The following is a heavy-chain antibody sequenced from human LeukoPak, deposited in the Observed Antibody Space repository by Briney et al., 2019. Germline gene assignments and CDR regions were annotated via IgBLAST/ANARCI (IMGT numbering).Heavy chain of an antibody. Sequence: PGGSLRLSCAASGFIFRGFLMHWVRQAPGKGLEWVSGINGDGEHTVYANSVKGRFTITRDNSKDTLSLQMTSLRAEDTALYYCAKRGEQGYMDVWGKGTTVIVSS. D-gene: IGHD1-26*01. CDR2: INGDGEHT. J-gene: IGHJ6*03. V-gene: IGHV3-23*01. CDR1: GFIFRGFL. CDR3: AKRGEQGYMDV.